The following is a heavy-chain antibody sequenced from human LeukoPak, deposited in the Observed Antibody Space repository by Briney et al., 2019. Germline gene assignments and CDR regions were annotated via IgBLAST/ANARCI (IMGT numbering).Heavy chain of an antibody. D-gene: IGHD6-13*01. CDR3: ARDGGSSWYFDY. J-gene: IGHJ4*02. Sequence: PGGSLRLSCPASGFTFSDYYMSWIRQAPGKGLEWVSYISSSGNTTYHADSVKGRFTISRDNAKNSLYLQMSSLRAEDTAVYYCARDGGSSWYFDYWGQGTLVTVSS. CDR2: ISSSGNTT. V-gene: IGHV3-11*04. CDR1: GFTFSDYY.